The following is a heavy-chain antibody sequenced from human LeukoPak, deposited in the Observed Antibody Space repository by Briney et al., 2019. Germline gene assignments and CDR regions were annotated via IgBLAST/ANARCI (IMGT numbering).Heavy chain of an antibody. D-gene: IGHD6-13*01. V-gene: IGHV1-3*01. J-gene: IGHJ6*02. CDR2: IYAGNGNT. Sequence: ASVKVSCKASGYTFTSYGISWVRQAPGQRLEWMGWIYAGNGNTKYSQKFQGRVTITRDTSASTAYMELSSLRSEDTAVYYCARGTQYSSSWDYYYYGMDVWGQGTTVTVSS. CDR1: GYTFTSYG. CDR3: ARGTQYSSSWDYYYYGMDV.